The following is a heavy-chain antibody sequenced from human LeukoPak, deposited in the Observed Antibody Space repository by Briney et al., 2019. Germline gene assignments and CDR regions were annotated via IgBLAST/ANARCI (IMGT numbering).Heavy chain of an antibody. CDR1: GGSISSGSYY. CDR3: ARASSGWHYYYYMDV. D-gene: IGHD6-19*01. CDR2: IYTSGST. Sequence: PSQTLSLTCTVSGGSISSGSYYWSWIRQPAGKGLEWMGRIYTSGSTNYNPSLKSRVTISVDTSKNQFSLKLSSVTAADTAVYYCARASSGWHYYYYMDVWGKGTTVTVSS. J-gene: IGHJ6*03. V-gene: IGHV4-61*02.